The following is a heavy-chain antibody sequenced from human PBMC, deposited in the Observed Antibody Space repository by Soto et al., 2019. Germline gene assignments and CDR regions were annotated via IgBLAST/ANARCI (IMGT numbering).Heavy chain of an antibody. Sequence: AGGSLRLSWAGSGFTLSSYWMSWGRQGPGKGLEWVSAISGSGGSTYYADSVKGRFTISRDNSKNTLYLQMNSLRAEDTAVYYCAKDPDISDYWGQGTLVTVSS. V-gene: IGHV3-23*01. J-gene: IGHJ4*02. CDR2: ISGSGGST. D-gene: IGHD5-12*01. CDR3: AKDPDISDY. CDR1: GFTLSSYW.